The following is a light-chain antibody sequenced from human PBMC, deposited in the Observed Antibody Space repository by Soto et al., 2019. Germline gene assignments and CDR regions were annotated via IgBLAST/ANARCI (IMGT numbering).Light chain of an antibody. CDR2: GAS. Sequence: EIVMTQSPATLSVSPGEGATLSCRASQSVSSNLAWFQQKPGQAPRLLIYGASTRATGIPAGFSGSGSGTDFTLTISSLQSEDVAVYYCQQYNNWPPMYTFGQGTKLEIK. CDR3: QQYNNWPPMYT. J-gene: IGKJ2*01. CDR1: QSVSSN. V-gene: IGKV3-15*01.